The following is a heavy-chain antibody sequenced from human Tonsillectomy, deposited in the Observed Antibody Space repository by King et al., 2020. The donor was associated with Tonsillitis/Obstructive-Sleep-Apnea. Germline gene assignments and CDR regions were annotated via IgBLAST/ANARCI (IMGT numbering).Heavy chain of an antibody. CDR3: AREIADGDYPYYYYYYMDV. V-gene: IGHV1-69*12. J-gene: IGHJ6*03. D-gene: IGHD4-17*01. Sequence: QLVQSGAEVKKPGSSVKVSCKASGGTFSSYAISWVRQAPGQGLEWMGGIIPIFGTANYAQKFQGRVTITADESTSTAYMELSSLRSEDTAVYYCAREIADGDYPYYYYYYMDVWGKGTTVTVSS. CDR2: IIPIFGTA. CDR1: GGTFSSYA.